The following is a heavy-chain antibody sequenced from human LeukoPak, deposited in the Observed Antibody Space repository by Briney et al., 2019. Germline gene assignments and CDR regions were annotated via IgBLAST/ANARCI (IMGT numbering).Heavy chain of an antibody. CDR1: GFTFSSYG. V-gene: IGHV3-30*02. CDR3: GNNDLGYSSGWYEGY. D-gene: IGHD6-19*01. Sequence: PGGSLRLSCAASGFTFSSYGMHWVRQAPGKGLEWVAFIRYDGSNKYYADSVKGRFTISRDNSKNTLYLQMNSLRAEDTAVYYCGNNDLGYSSGWYEGYWGQGTLVTVSS. CDR2: IRYDGSNK. J-gene: IGHJ4*02.